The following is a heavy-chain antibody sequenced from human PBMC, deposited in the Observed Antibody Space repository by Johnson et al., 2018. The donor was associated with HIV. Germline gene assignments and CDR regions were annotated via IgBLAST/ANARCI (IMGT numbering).Heavy chain of an antibody. D-gene: IGHD2-8*01. J-gene: IGHJ3*02. CDR3: ARARGYCTNGVCYYDAFDI. Sequence: QVQLVESGGGLGKPGGSLRLSCAASGFTFSDYYMNWLRQAPGKGLEWVSYISSTGSTIYYAESVKGRFTISRDNAKNSLYLQMNRLRGEDTAVYYCARARGYCTNGVCYYDAFDIWGQGTMVTVSA. CDR1: GFTFSDYY. V-gene: IGHV3-11*04. CDR2: ISSTGSTI.